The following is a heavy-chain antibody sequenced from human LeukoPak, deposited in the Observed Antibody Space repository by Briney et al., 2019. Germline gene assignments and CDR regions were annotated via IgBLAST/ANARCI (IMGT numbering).Heavy chain of an antibody. V-gene: IGHV4-59*01. D-gene: IGHD3-10*01. CDR2: IYYSGST. CDR1: GGSISSYY. Sequence: PSETLSLTCTVSGGSISSYYWSWIRQPPGKGLEWIGYIYYSGSTNYNPSLKSRVTISVDTSKNQFSLKLSSVTAADTAVYYCASTYGSGSYPPQYFDYWGQGTLVTVSS. CDR3: ASTYGSGSYPPQYFDY. J-gene: IGHJ4*02.